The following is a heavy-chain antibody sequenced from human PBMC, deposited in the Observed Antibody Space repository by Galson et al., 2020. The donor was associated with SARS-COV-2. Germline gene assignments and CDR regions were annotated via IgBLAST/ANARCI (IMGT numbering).Heavy chain of an antibody. CDR2: MSSTGGNS. D-gene: IGHD6-19*01. V-gene: IGHV3-64D*09. CDR3: LSYSSTRDNY. J-gene: IGHJ4*02. CDR1: GFIFSDYA. Sequence: GESLKISCSASGFIFSDYAMHWVRQAPGKGLQYVSAMSSTGGNSFYADSVNGRFTMSRDNSKNTFYLQMTGLRVEDSAFYYCLSYSSTRDNYWGQGTLVTVSS.